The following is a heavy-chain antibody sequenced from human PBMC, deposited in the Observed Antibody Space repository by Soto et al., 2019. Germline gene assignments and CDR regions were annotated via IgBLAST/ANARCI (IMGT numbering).Heavy chain of an antibody. CDR1: GGSIRSEGYY. CDR3: ARGRGYSYGPYYFDY. Sequence: SETLSLTCTVSGGSIRSEGYYWIWFRHLPGKGLEWIGDIYYSGTTYHNPSLRSRLTISGDASKNQFSLKLSSVTDADTALYYCARGRGYSYGPYYFDYWGQGTLVTVSS. D-gene: IGHD5-18*01. V-gene: IGHV4-31*03. CDR2: IYYSGTT. J-gene: IGHJ4*02.